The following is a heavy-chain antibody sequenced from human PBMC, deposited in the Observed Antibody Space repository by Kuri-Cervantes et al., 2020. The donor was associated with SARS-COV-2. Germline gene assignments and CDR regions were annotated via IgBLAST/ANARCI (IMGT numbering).Heavy chain of an antibody. D-gene: IGHD6-19*01. J-gene: IGHJ4*02. CDR2: ISSSDSTT. CDR3: ARDPEYSSGWYERGYYFDY. Sequence: GGSLRLSCVASGFTFRDYYMSWIRQAPGKGLEWISYISSSDSTTYYADSVKGRFTISRDNAKRTLFLQMNSLRAEDTAVYYCARDPEYSSGWYERGYYFDYWGQGTLVTVSS. V-gene: IGHV3-11*04. CDR1: GFTFRDYY.